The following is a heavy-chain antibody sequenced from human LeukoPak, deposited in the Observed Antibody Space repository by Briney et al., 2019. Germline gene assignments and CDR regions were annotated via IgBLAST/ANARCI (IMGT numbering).Heavy chain of an antibody. J-gene: IGHJ1*01. D-gene: IGHD2-2*01. Sequence: SETLSLTCTVSGGSISSGSYHWSWIRQPAGKGLEWIGRIYTSGTTNYNPSLESRVTISVDTSKNQFSLRLSSVTAADTAVYYCAREGPPRCSSISCYQYFQHWGQGTLVTVSS. CDR1: GGSISSGSYH. CDR3: AREGPPRCSSISCYQYFQH. V-gene: IGHV4-61*02. CDR2: IYTSGTT.